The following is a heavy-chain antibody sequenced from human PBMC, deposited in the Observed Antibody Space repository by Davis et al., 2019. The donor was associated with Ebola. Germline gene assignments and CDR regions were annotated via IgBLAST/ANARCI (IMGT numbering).Heavy chain of an antibody. CDR2: IKSKTDGGTT. CDR1: GFTFSNAW. J-gene: IGHJ6*02. V-gene: IGHV3-15*01. Sequence: PGGSLRLSCAASGFTFSNAWMSWVRQAPGKGLEWVGRIKSKTDGGTTDYAAPVEGRFTISRDDSKNTLYLQMNSLKTEDTAVYYCTTAPTDDGMDVWGQGTTVTVSS. CDR3: TTAPTDDGMDV.